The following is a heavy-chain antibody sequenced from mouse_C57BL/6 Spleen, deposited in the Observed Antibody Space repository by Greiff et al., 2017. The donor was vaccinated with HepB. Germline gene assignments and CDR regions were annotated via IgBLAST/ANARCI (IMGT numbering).Heavy chain of an antibody. V-gene: IGHV14-2*01. Sequence: VQLKESGAELVKPGASVKLSCTASGFNIKDYYMHWVKQRTEQGLEWIGRIDPEDGETKYAPKFQGKATITADTSSNTAYLQLSSLTSEDTAVYYCASRDYDRRFAYWGQGTLVTVSA. CDR3: ASRDYDRRFAY. D-gene: IGHD2-3*01. CDR1: GFNIKDYY. J-gene: IGHJ3*01. CDR2: IDPEDGET.